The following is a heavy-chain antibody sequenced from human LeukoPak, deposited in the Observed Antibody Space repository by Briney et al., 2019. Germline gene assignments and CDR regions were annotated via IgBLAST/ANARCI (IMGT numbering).Heavy chain of an antibody. CDR1: GYTFTSYD. CDR2: INPSGGST. CDR3: ARDKGLTATDYYYMDV. J-gene: IGHJ6*03. V-gene: IGHV1-46*01. D-gene: IGHD1-14*01. Sequence: ASVKVSCKASGYTFTSYDINWVRQATGQGLEWMGIINPSGGSTSYAQKFQGRVTMTRDTSTSTVYMELSSLRSEDTAVYYCARDKGLTATDYYYMDVWGKGTTVTVSS.